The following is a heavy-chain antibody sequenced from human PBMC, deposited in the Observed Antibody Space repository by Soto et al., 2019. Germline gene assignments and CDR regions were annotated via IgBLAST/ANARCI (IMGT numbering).Heavy chain of an antibody. D-gene: IGHD3-16*02. CDR2: IYPGDSDT. Sequence: PGDSLKISCKGSGYSFTSYWIGWVRQMPGKGLEWMGIIYPGDSDTRYSPSFQGQVTISADKSISTAYLQWSSLKASDTAMYYCATGIGWGSYPGTPPKYKNGMDVLGQGTRVTGSS. J-gene: IGHJ6*01. CDR3: ATGIGWGSYPGTPPKYKNGMDV. V-gene: IGHV5-51*01. CDR1: GYSFTSYW.